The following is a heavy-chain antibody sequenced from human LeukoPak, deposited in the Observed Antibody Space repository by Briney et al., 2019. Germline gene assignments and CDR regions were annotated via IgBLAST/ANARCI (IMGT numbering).Heavy chain of an antibody. CDR3: ARDSRIPGDFDY. CDR1: GGSISSYY. V-gene: IGHV4-4*07. D-gene: IGHD2-15*01. Sequence: PLETLSLTCTVSGGSISSYYWSWMRQPAGKGLEWIGRIYTSGSTNYNPSLKSRVTMSVDTSKNRFSLRLSSVTAADTAVYYCARDSRIPGDFDYWGQGTLVTVSS. J-gene: IGHJ4*02. CDR2: IYTSGST.